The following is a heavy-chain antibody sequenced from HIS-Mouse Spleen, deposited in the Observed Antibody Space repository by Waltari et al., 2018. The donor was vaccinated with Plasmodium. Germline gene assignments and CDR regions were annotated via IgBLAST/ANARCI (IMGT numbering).Heavy chain of an antibody. CDR3: ARVLGYKAAAGTFVEYFQH. D-gene: IGHD6-13*01. CDR2: INPNSGGT. CDR1: GYTYTGYY. Sequence: QVQLVQSGAEVKKPGASVQVSCKASGYTYTGYYMHWVRQPPAHGLEWMGWINPNSGGTNYAQKFQGRVTMTRDTSISTAYMELSRLRSDDTAVYYCARVLGYKAAAGTFVEYFQHWGQGTLVTVSS. J-gene: IGHJ1*01. V-gene: IGHV1-2*02.